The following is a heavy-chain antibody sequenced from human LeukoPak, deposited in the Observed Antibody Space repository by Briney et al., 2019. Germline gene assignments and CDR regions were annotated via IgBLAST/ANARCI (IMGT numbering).Heavy chain of an antibody. V-gene: IGHV4-30-4*08. CDR3: ARARRFAAAGTTAFDI. CDR2: IYYSGNT. CDR1: GGSVSSGDYY. D-gene: IGHD6-13*01. J-gene: IGHJ3*02. Sequence: SETLSLTCTVSGGSVSSGDYYWNWIRQPPGKGLEWIGYIYYSGNTYYNPSLKSRLTISVDTSKNQFSLQLTSVTAADTAVYYCARARRFAAAGTTAFDIWGQGTMVTISS.